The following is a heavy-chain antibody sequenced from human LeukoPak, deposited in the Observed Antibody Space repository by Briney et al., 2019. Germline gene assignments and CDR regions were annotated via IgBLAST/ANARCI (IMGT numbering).Heavy chain of an antibody. CDR1: GGSISSSSCY. V-gene: IGHV4-39*01. J-gene: IGHJ6*04. CDR3: ARSPLYYDFWSGYYLMDV. CDR2: IYCSGSP. D-gene: IGHD3-3*01. Sequence: SETLSLTCTVSGGSISSSSCYWGWIRQPPGKGLERVGRIYCSGSPYYNPSLKSHDPMSLDTSKNQFSLKLSSVTAADTAVYYCARSPLYYDFWSGYYLMDVWGKGTTVTVSS.